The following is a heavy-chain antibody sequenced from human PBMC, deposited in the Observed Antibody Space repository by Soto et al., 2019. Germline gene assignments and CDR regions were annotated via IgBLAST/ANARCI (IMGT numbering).Heavy chain of an antibody. CDR1: GFDFSTYW. J-gene: IGHJ4*02. Sequence: EVQLVESGGGLVQPGGSLRLSCAASGFDFSTYWMHWVRQAPGKGLVWVSRISGGGGTTYADSVEGRFTISRDNANNIVYLQMNSLTEEHTAMYYCIRASGVAGTGEYFWGQGTLVTVSS. CDR3: IRASGVAGTGEYF. CDR2: ISGGGGT. V-gene: IGHV3-74*02. D-gene: IGHD6-19*01.